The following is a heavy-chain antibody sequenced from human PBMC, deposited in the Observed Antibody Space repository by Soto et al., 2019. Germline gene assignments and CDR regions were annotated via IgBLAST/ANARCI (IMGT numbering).Heavy chain of an antibody. V-gene: IGHV3-21*03. Sequence: GGSLRLSCAASGFTFSSYAMHWVRQAPGKGLEWVSSISSSSSYIYYADSVKGRFAVSRDDSKNMVFLQMNSLKTEDTGIYYCTTDSYSSITVVRFDYWGQGTVVTVSS. CDR3: TTDSYSSITVVRFDY. CDR2: ISSSSSYI. D-gene: IGHD1-26*01. CDR1: GFTFSSYA. J-gene: IGHJ4*02.